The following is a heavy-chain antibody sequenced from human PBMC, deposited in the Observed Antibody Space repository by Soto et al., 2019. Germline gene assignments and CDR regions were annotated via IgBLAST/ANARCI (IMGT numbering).Heavy chain of an antibody. J-gene: IGHJ4*02. CDR2: INPKTGRA. CDR1: GYPFSDYY. CDR3: ARDPGGTGHFDS. Sequence: ASVKVSCKTSGYPFSDYYIHWVRQAPGHDFEWMGWINPKTGRANYAQKFQGRVTMARNTSINTAYMELSSLTSDDTAVYYCARDPGGTGHFDSWGQGLLVTVSS. D-gene: IGHD1-1*01. V-gene: IGHV1-2*02.